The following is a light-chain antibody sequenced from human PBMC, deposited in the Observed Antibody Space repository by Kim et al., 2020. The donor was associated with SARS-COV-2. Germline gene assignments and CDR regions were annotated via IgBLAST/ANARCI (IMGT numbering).Light chain of an antibody. J-gene: IGKJ4*01. V-gene: IGKV3-11*01. CDR1: QSIASY. CDR3: QQRSNRVT. CDR2: DAS. Sequence: EIVLTQSPATLSLSAGERATLSCRASQSIASYLAWFQQKPGQAPRLLINDASSRAAGVPARFSGSGSGTDFTLTITNLEPADSAVYYCQQRSNRVTFGGGTKVDIK.